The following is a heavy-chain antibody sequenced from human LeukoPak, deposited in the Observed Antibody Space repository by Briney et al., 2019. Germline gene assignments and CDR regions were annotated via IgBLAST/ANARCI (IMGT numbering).Heavy chain of an antibody. V-gene: IGHV4-31*03. CDR2: IYYSGST. CDR1: GGSISSGGYY. Sequence: SETLSLTCTVSGGSISSGGYYWSWIRQHPGKGLEWIGYIYYSGSTYYNPSLKSRVTISVDTSKNQFSLKLSSVTAADTAVYYCARAGDYDFWSGYYYYYYGMDVWGQGTTVTGSS. D-gene: IGHD3-3*01. J-gene: IGHJ6*02. CDR3: ARAGDYDFWSGYYYYYYGMDV.